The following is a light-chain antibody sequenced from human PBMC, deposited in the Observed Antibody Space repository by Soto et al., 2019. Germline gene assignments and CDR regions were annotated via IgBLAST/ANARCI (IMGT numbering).Light chain of an antibody. CDR3: HQTYSIPPT. Sequence: IQMTQSPSSLSASVGDRVTITCRASQRISTYLNWFQQRPGKAPRLLTYAASTLQTGVSSNFSGSASGTDFTLTITSLQPEDFATYFCHQTYSIPPTFGQGTKVDIK. J-gene: IGKJ1*01. V-gene: IGKV1-39*01. CDR2: AAS. CDR1: QRISTY.